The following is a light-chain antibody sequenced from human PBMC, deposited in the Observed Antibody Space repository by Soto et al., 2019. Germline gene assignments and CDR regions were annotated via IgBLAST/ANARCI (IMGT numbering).Light chain of an antibody. CDR3: QQSYRTPIT. CDR1: QSIDRW. CDR2: NTS. Sequence: DIQMTQSPSTLPTSVCDSITSTSRASQSIDRWLAWYQQKPGKAPKLLIYNTSTLESGVPSRFTASGSGTDFTLTISSLQPEDVATYFCQQSYRTPITFGQGTRLEIK. J-gene: IGKJ5*01. V-gene: IGKV1-5*01.